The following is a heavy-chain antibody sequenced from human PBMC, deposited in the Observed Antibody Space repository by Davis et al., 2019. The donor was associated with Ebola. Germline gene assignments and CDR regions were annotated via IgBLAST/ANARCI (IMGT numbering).Heavy chain of an antibody. Sequence: SETLSLTCTVSGASVSSSDNTWSWIRQPPGKGLEWIGYIFHGGSIYYNPSLQSRVTISADRSENQFSLKLSSVTAADTAVYYCARAHNSGRSGYPADWGQGTLVTVSS. CDR3: ARAHNSGRSGYPAD. D-gene: IGHD3-22*01. CDR2: IFHGGSI. J-gene: IGHJ4*02. V-gene: IGHV4-30-2*01. CDR1: GASVSSSDNT.